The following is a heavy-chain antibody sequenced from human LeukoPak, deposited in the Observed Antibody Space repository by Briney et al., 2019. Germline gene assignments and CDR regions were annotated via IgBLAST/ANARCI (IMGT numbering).Heavy chain of an antibody. CDR1: GFTFSSYA. CDR2: ISGSGGST. D-gene: IGHD1-26*01. J-gene: IGHJ4*02. CDR3: AKGMGATGPFDY. V-gene: IGHV3-23*01. Sequence: GGSLRLSCAASGFTFSSYAMSWVRQAPGKGLEWVSAISGSGGSTYYADSVKGRFTISRDNSKNMLYLQMNSLRAEGTAVYYCAKGMGATGPFDYWGQGTLVTVSS.